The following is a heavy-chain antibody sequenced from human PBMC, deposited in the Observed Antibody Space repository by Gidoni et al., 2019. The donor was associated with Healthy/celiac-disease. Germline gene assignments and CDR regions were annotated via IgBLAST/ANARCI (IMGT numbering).Heavy chain of an antibody. CDR1: GFHFSSYA. V-gene: IGHV3-23*01. Sequence: VQLLASGAALVQPAASLRLSCSASGFHFSSYAMSWFRQAPGKALEWVSAISGSGGSTYYADSVKGRFTISRENSKNTLYLQMNSLRAEDTAVYYCAKGPSQDYEFWSAPARPWYFDLWGRGTLVTVSS. CDR2: ISGSGGST. D-gene: IGHD3-3*01. J-gene: IGHJ2*01. CDR3: AKGPSQDYEFWSAPARPWYFDL.